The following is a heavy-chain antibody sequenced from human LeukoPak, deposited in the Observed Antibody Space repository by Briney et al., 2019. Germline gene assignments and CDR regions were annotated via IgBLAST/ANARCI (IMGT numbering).Heavy chain of an antibody. Sequence: GGSLRLSCAASGFTFSTYSMNWVRQAPGKGLEWVSSISSSSYIYYADSVKGRFTISRDNAKNSLYLQMNSLRAEDMAVYYCARYSSGWYDAFDIWGQGTMVTVSS. CDR2: ISSSSYI. CDR1: GFTFSTYS. D-gene: IGHD6-19*01. J-gene: IGHJ3*02. CDR3: ARYSSGWYDAFDI. V-gene: IGHV3-21*01.